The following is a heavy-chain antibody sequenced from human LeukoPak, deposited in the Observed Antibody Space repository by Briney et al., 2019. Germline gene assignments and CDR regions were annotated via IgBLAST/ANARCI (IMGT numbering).Heavy chain of an antibody. CDR2: ISGRSNAI. J-gene: IGHJ4*02. CDR3: TTSLSTLGSFDY. Sequence: GGSLRLSCAASGFTFSNAWMSWVRQAPGRGLEWVSYISGRSNAIYYADSVKGRFTISRDNAKNSLYLQINSLRAEDTAVYYCTTSLSTLGSFDYWGQGTLVTVSS. D-gene: IGHD2/OR15-2a*01. CDR1: GFTFSNAW. V-gene: IGHV3-11*04.